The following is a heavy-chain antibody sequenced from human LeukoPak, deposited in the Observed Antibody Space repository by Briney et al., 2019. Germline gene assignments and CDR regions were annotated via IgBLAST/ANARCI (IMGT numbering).Heavy chain of an antibody. J-gene: IGHJ6*02. D-gene: IGHD4-17*01. CDR3: AKAAVTTDYYYYYGMDV. Sequence: RPGGSLRLSCAASGFTFSSYAMSWVRQAPGKGLEWVSAISGSGGSTYYADSVKGRFTISRDNSKNTLYLQMNSLRAEDTAVYYCAKAAVTTDYYYYYGMDVWGQGTTVTVSS. V-gene: IGHV3-23*01. CDR1: GFTFSSYA. CDR2: ISGSGGST.